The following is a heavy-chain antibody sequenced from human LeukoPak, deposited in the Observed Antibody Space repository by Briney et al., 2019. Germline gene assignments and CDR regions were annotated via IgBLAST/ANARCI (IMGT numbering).Heavy chain of an antibody. CDR2: IIPIFGTA. J-gene: IGHJ4*02. Sequence: SSVKVSCKASGGTFSSYAISWVRQAPGQGLEWMGRIIPIFGTANYAQKFQGRVTITTDEYTSTAYMELSSLRSEDTAVYYCAREKYYYDSSGYPTFDYWGQGTLVTVSS. CDR1: GGTFSSYA. CDR3: AREKYYYDSSGYPTFDY. V-gene: IGHV1-69*05. D-gene: IGHD3-22*01.